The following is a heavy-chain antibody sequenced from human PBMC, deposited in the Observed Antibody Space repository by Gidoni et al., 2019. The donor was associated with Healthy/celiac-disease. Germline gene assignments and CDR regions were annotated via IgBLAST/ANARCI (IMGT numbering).Heavy chain of an antibody. CDR1: GFSLSTSGMC. J-gene: IGHJ3*02. CDR2: IDWDDDK. V-gene: IGHV2-70*01. D-gene: IGHD3-10*01. Sequence: QVTLRESGPALVTPTQTLTLTCTFSGFSLSTSGMCVSWIRQPPGKALEWLALIDWDDDKYYSTSLKTRLTISKDTSKNQVVLTMTNMDPVDTATYYCARIPHPSYYYGSGSYYNRGSGAFDIWGQGTMVTVSS. CDR3: ARIPHPSYYYGSGSYYNRGSGAFDI.